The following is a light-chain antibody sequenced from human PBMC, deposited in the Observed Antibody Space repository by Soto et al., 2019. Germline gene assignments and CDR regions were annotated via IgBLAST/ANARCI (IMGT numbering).Light chain of an antibody. J-gene: IGKJ5*01. CDR1: QSVTSSS. Sequence: EIVLTQFPGTLSLSPGERATLYCRASQSVTSSSLAWYQQKVGRAPRVLIYGASNRATGIPDRFSGSGSGTDFTLTISRLEPEDFAVYYCQQHGSWPLTFGQGTRLEIK. CDR2: GAS. CDR3: QQHGSWPLT. V-gene: IGKV3-20*01.